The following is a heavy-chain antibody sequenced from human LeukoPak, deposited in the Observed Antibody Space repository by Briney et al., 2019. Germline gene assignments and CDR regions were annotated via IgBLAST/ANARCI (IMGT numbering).Heavy chain of an antibody. CDR2: ISGYNGNT. V-gene: IGHV1-18*01. J-gene: IGHJ6*03. Sequence: ASVKVSRKASGYTFTSYGLSWVRQAPGQGLEWMGWISGYNGNTYYAQKLRDRVTMTTDTATSTAHMELRSLRSDDTAVYYCARDHSGSYYYYYMDVWGKGTTVTVSS. D-gene: IGHD1-26*01. CDR3: ARDHSGSYYYYYMDV. CDR1: GYTFTSYG.